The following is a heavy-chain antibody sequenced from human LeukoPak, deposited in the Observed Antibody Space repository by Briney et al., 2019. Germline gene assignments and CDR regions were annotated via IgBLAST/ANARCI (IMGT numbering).Heavy chain of an antibody. V-gene: IGHV3-7*01. CDR2: IKQDGSEK. CDR1: GFTFSSYW. J-gene: IGHJ4*02. D-gene: IGHD4/OR15-4a*01. CDR3: ARVFGAGYSDY. Sequence: GGSLRLSCAASGFTFSSYWMSWVRQAPGKGLEWVAIIKQDGSEKYYVDSVKGRVTISRDNAKNSLYLQMNSLRAEDTAVYYCARVFGAGYSDYWGQGTLVTVSS.